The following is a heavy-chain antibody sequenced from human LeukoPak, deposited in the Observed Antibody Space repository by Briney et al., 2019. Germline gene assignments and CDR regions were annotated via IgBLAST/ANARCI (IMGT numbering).Heavy chain of an antibody. Sequence: SSETLSLTCAVSGGSISSSNWWSWVRQPPGKGLEWSGEIYQRGSHNYNPSLKSRVTISVDKSKNQFSLKLSSVTAADTAVYYCASHYYDSTNYYYGMDVWGQGTTVTVSS. CDR1: GGSISSSNW. CDR2: IYQRGSH. V-gene: IGHV4-4*02. D-gene: IGHD3-22*01. CDR3: ASHYYDSTNYYYGMDV. J-gene: IGHJ6*02.